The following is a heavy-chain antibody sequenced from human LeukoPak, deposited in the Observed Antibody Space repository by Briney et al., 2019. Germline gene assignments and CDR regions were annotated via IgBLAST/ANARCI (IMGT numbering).Heavy chain of an antibody. D-gene: IGHD6-19*01. J-gene: IGHJ6*02. Sequence: PSETLSLTCTVSGGSISSYYWSWIRQPPGKGLEWIGYIYYSGSTNYNPSLKSRVTISVDTSKNQFSLKLSSVTAADTAVYYCARRNSSGRYYYYGMDVWGQGTTVTVSS. CDR1: GGSISSYY. CDR3: ARRNSSGRYYYYGMDV. V-gene: IGHV4-59*08. CDR2: IYYSGST.